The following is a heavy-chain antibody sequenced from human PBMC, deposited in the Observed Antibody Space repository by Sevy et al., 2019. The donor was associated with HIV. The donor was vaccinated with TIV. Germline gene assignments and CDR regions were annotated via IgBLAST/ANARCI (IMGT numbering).Heavy chain of an antibody. J-gene: IGHJ4*02. CDR2: FYHNGST. D-gene: IGHD3-10*01. CDR1: GDSFSNYY. Sequence: SETLSLTCTVSGDSFSNYYWSWIRQSPGKGLEWIGYFYHNGSTNFNRSLKRRVTISVYTSKNQFSLKPNSVTAADTAVYYCARGKVLFDYWGQGTLVTVSS. CDR3: ARGKVLFDY. V-gene: IGHV4-59*01.